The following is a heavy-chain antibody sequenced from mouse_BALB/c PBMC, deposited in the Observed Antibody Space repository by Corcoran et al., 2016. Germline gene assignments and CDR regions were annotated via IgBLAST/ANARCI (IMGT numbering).Heavy chain of an antibody. J-gene: IGHJ2*01. D-gene: IGHD1-2*01. CDR1: GYTFSSYW. CDR2: ILPGSGST. CDR3: ARTYYGSYYFDY. V-gene: IGHV1-9*01. Sequence: QVQLQQSGAELMKAGASVKMSCKATGYTFSSYWIAWVKQRPGHGLEWIGEILPGSGSTNYNEKFKGKATFTADTSSNTAYMQLSSLTSEDSAFYYCARTYYGSYYFDYWGQGTTLTVSA.